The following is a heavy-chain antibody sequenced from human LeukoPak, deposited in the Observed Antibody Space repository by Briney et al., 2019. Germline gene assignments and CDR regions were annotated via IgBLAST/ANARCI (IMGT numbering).Heavy chain of an antibody. CDR3: TSWGAAAVAGTSYYFDY. D-gene: IGHD6-19*01. CDR1: GFTFSGSA. Sequence: GGSLRLSCAASGFTFSGSAMHWVRQASGKGLEWVGRIRSKANSYATAYAASVKGRFTISRDDSKNTAYLQMNSLKTEDTAVYYCTSWGAAAVAGTSYYFDYWGQGTLVTVSS. V-gene: IGHV3-73*01. CDR2: IRSKANSYAT. J-gene: IGHJ4*02.